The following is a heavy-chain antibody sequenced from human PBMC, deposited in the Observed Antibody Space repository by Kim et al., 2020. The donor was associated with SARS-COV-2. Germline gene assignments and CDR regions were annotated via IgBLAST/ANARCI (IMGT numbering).Heavy chain of an antibody. J-gene: IGHJ4*02. CDR1: GFTFSSYA. Sequence: GGSLRLSCAASGFTFSSYAMHWVRQAPGKGLEYVSAISSNGGSTYYANSVKGRFTISRDNSRNTLYLQMGSLRAEDMAVYYCARERPGGGDGCLVYWGEG. CDR3: ARERPGGGDGCLVY. V-gene: IGHV3-64*01. CDR2: ISSNGGST. D-gene: IGHD3-16*01.